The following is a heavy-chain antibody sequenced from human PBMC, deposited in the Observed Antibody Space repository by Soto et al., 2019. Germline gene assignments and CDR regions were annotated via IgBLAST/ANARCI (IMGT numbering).Heavy chain of an antibody. CDR2: IYHSGST. V-gene: IGHV4-4*03. CDR1: GGSITDKW. Sequence: QVQLQESGPGLVKPPGILSLTCAVSGGSITDKWWSWIRQTPGKGLEWIGEIYHSGSTNYNPSLKSRLTMSVDKSKNDFSLKLYSLTAADTAIYYCAREGDHAYSLGYWGQGTLVTVSS. CDR3: AREGDHAYSLGY. D-gene: IGHD3-16*01. J-gene: IGHJ4*02.